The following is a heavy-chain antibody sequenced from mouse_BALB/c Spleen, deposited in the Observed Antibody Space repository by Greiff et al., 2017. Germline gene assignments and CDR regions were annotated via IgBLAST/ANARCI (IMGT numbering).Heavy chain of an antibody. V-gene: IGHV5-4*02. CDR2: ISDGGSYT. J-gene: IGHJ3*01. Sequence: EVQLVESGGGLVKPGGSLKLSCAASGFTFSDYYMYWVRQTPEKRLEWVATISDGGSYTYYPDSVKGRFTISRDNAKNNLYLQMSSLKSEDTAMYYCARDGDRYDEGAWFAYWGQGTLVTVSA. CDR1: GFTFSDYY. D-gene: IGHD2-14*01. CDR3: ARDGDRYDEGAWFAY.